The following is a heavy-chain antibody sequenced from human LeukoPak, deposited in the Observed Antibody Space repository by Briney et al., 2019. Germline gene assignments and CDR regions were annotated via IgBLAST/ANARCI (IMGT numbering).Heavy chain of an antibody. D-gene: IGHD5-12*01. J-gene: IGHJ6*03. CDR3: ARGEGSGDERDYYYYYMDV. CDR2: MIPIFGTA. V-gene: IGHV1-69*05. Sequence: SVKVSCKASGGTFSSYAISWVRQAPGQGLEWMGGMIPIFGTANYAQKFQGRVTITTDESTSTAYMELSSLRSEDTAVYYCARGEGSGDERDYYYYYMDVWGKGTTMTVSS. CDR1: GGTFSSYA.